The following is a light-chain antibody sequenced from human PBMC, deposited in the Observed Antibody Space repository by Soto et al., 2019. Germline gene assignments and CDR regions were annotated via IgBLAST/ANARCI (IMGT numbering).Light chain of an antibody. Sequence: EIALTQPPGTLALSPGERPTLSCGASQSVSNNYLAWYQQKPGQAPRLLIYGASNRATGIPDRFSGSGSGTEFTLTISSLQSEDFAVYYCQQYSNWPPITFGQGTRLEIK. V-gene: IGKV3-20*01. J-gene: IGKJ5*01. CDR2: GAS. CDR3: QQYSNWPPIT. CDR1: QSVSNNY.